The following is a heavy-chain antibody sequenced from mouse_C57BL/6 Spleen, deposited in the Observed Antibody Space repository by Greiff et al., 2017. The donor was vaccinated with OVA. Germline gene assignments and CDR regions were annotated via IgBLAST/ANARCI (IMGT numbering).Heavy chain of an antibody. V-gene: IGHV1-15*01. CDR2: IDPETGGT. CDR1: GYTFTDYE. J-gene: IGHJ3*01. CDR3: TGGSGAWFAY. Sequence: QVQLKQSGAELVRPGASVTLSCKASGYTFTDYEMHWVKQTPVHGLEWIGAIDPETGGTAYNQKFKGKAILTADKSSSTAYMELRSLTSEDSAVYYCTGGSGAWFAYWGQGTLVTVSA. D-gene: IGHD1-1*01.